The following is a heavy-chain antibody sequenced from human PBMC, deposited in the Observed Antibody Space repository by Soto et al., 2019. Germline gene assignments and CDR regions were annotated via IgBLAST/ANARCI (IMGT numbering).Heavy chain of an antibody. CDR1: GYTFTSYG. V-gene: IGHV1-3*01. J-gene: IGHJ4*02. CDR3: ARVWYYDSSGYYAFDY. Sequence: QIQLMQSGAEVKKPGASVKVSCKASGYTFTSYGIHWVRQAPGQRLEWTGWINAGNGNTKYSEKFQGRVTITRDTSASTAYLELSSLRSEDTAVYYCARVWYYDSSGYYAFDYWGLGTLVTVSS. CDR2: INAGNGNT. D-gene: IGHD3-22*01.